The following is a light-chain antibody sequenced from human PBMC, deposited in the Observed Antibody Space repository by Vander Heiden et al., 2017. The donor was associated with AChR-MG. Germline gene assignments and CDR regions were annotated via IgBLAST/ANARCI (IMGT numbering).Light chain of an antibody. CDR3: RQSDSTPYT. J-gene: IGKJ2*01. Sequence: DIQMTQSPSSLSASVGDRVTITCRASQSISSYLNWYQQKPGKAPKLLIYAASSLQSGVPSRFSGNGSGTDFTLTISSLQPEDFATYYCRQSDSTPYTFGQGTKLEIK. V-gene: IGKV1-39*01. CDR1: QSISSY. CDR2: AAS.